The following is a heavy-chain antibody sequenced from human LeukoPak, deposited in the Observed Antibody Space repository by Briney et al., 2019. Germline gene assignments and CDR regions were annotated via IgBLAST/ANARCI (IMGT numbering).Heavy chain of an antibody. J-gene: IGHJ4*02. Sequence: SVKVSCKASGGTFSSYAISWVRQAPGQGLEWMGGIIPIFGSANYAQKFQGRVTITTDESTSTAYMELSSLRSEDTAVYYCARERITMIVTHPPLPKNFDYWGRGTLVTVSS. V-gene: IGHV1-69*05. D-gene: IGHD3-22*01. CDR1: GGTFSSYA. CDR2: IIPIFGSA. CDR3: ARERITMIVTHPPLPKNFDY.